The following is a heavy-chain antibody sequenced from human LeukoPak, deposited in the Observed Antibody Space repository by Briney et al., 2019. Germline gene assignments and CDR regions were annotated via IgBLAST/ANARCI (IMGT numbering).Heavy chain of an antibody. CDR1: GGSFSGYY. CDR3: ARDSDYDFWSGYYNYYYGMDV. CDR2: IYYSGST. V-gene: IGHV4-31*11. D-gene: IGHD3-3*01. J-gene: IGHJ6*02. Sequence: SETLSLTCAVYGGSFSGYYWSWIRQHPGKGLEWIGYIYYSGSTYYNPSLKSRVTISVDTSKNQFSLKLSSVTAADTAVYYCARDSDYDFWSGYYNYYYGMDVWGQGTTVTVSS.